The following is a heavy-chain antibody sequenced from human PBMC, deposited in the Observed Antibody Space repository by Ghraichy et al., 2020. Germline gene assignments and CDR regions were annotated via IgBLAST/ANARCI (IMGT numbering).Heavy chain of an antibody. CDR3: ARVLRLGVTGTPILAY. CDR2: IRGTSGTV. CDR1: GFTFNDYS. V-gene: IGHV3-48*02. J-gene: IGHJ4*02. D-gene: IGHD6-19*01. Sequence: GGSLRLSCATSGFTFNDYSMNWVRQAPGKGLEWVSYIRGTSGTVYYADSVKGRFTISRDNAKNSLYLQMNSLRDEDTAVYYCARVLRLGVTGTPILAYWGQGTLVTVSS.